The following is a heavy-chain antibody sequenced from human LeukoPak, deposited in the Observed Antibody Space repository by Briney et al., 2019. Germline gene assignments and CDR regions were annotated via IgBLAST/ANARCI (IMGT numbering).Heavy chain of an antibody. D-gene: IGHD4/OR15-4a*01. Sequence: SQTLSLTCTVSGGSISSGDYYWSWIRQPPGKGLEWIGEINHSGSTNYNPSLKSRVTISVDTSKNQFSLKLSSVTAADTAVYYCARAPLWRYYFDYWGQGTLVTVSS. J-gene: IGHJ4*02. V-gene: IGHV4-30-4*08. CDR3: ARAPLWRYYFDY. CDR2: INHSGST. CDR1: GGSISSGDYY.